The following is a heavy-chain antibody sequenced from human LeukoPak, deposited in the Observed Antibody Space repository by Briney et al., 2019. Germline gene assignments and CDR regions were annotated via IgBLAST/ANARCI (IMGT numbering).Heavy chain of an antibody. CDR1: GGSISSSNW. CDR3: ARAAAGKGTHFDY. CDR2: IYHSGST. Sequence: SETLSLTCAVSGGSISSSNWWSWVRQPPGKGLEWIGEIYHSGSTNYNPSLKSRVTISVDKSKNQFSLKLSSVTAADTAVYYCARAAAGKGTHFDYWGQGTLVTVSS. D-gene: IGHD6-13*01. V-gene: IGHV4-4*02. J-gene: IGHJ4*02.